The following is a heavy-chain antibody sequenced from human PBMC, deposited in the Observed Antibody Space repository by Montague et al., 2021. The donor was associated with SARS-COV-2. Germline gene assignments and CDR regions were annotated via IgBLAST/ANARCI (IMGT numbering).Heavy chain of an antibody. CDR3: ARRTDILTGYYDY. D-gene: IGHD3-9*01. CDR1: GNSLSNSRYF. CDR2: FYFGGKF. V-gene: IGHV4-39*07. Sequence: SETLSLTCSVSGNSLSNSRYFWGWIRQPPRKGLEWIGSFYFGGKFLYNPSLKSRVTLSLDAAKNHFSLRLSSVTAADTAVYYCARRTDILTGYYDYWGQGTLVTVSS. J-gene: IGHJ4*02.